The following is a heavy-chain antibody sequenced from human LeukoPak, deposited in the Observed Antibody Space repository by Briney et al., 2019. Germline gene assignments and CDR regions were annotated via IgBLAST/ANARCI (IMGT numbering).Heavy chain of an antibody. CDR1: GGSISSGGYY. CDR2: IYYSGST. J-gene: IGHJ5*02. CDR3: ARGRIAARQIPWFDP. D-gene: IGHD6-6*01. Sequence: SETLSLTCTVSGGSISSGGYYWSWIRQHPGKGLEWIGYIYYSGSTYYNPSLKSRVTISVDTSKNQFSLKLSSVTAADTAVYYCARGRIAARQIPWFDPWGQGTLVTVSS. V-gene: IGHV4-31*03.